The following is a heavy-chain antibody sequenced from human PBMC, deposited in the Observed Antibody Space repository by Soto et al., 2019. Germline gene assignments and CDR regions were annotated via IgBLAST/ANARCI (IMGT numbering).Heavy chain of an antibody. CDR3: AREKVQLERRHNYYYYYGMEV. D-gene: IGHD1-1*01. CDR2: INPSGGST. CDR1: GYTFTSYY. J-gene: IGHJ6*04. Sequence: GASVKVSCKASGYTFTSYYMHWVRQPPGQGLEWMGIINPSGGSTSYAQKFQGRVTMTRDTSTSTVYMELSSLRSEDTAVYYCAREKVQLERRHNYYYYYGMEVWGEGTTVTVSS. V-gene: IGHV1-46*01.